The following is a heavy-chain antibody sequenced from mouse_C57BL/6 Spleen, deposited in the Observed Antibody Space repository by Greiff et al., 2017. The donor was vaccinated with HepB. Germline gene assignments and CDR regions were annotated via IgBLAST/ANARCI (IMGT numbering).Heavy chain of an antibody. D-gene: IGHD1-1*01. Sequence: QVQLQQPGAELVKPGASVKLSCKASGYTFTSYWMQWVKQRPGQGLEWIGEIDPSDRYTNYNQKFKGKATLTVDTSSSTAYMQLSSLTSEDSAVYYCARSYYYGSPFAYWGQGTLVTVSA. CDR1: GYTFTSYW. V-gene: IGHV1-50*01. J-gene: IGHJ3*01. CDR3: ARSYYYGSPFAY. CDR2: IDPSDRYT.